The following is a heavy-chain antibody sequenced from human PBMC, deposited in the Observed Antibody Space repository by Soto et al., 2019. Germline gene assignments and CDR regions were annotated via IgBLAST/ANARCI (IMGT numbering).Heavy chain of an antibody. CDR2: IIPIHGTP. J-gene: IGHJ5*01. D-gene: IGHD2-15*01. CDR1: GGTFGSYA. CDR3: ASCRVVYRLVESQLYDT. V-gene: IGHV1-69*01. Sequence: QVQLVQSGAEVKKPGSSVKVSCKASGGTFGSYAISWVRQAPGQGFEWMGGIIPIHGTPNYPRKFLGRVKITADASTSTGYMEMGTLSSEDTAVYFCASCRVVYRLVESQLYDTWGRGNQVTVPS.